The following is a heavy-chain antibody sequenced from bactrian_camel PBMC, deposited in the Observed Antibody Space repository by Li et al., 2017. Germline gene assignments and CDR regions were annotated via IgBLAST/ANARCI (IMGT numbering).Heavy chain of an antibody. D-gene: IGHD1*01. Sequence: HVQLVESGGGSVEAGGSLRLSCATSGFTFSNYFMTWVRQAPGKGLEWVSTINDGGGSTTYADSVKGRFAISRDNAKNTLDLQLNSLKTEDTAMYYCTKGSSIDGLEFGGQGTQVTVS. CDR2: INDGGGST. V-gene: IGHV3S1*01. CDR1: GFTFSNYF. CDR3: TKGSSIDGLEF. J-gene: IGHJ4*01.